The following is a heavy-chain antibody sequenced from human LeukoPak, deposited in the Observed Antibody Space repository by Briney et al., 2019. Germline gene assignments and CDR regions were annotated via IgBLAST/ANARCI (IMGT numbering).Heavy chain of an antibody. J-gene: IGHJ3*02. CDR3: ARSGYGVAFDI. Sequence: GGSLRLSCAASGFSVSSNYMSWVRQAPGKGLEWVSVIYSGGSTYYADSVKGRFTISRDNSKNTLYLQMSSLRAEDTAAYYCARSGYGVAFDIWGQGTMVTVSS. CDR1: GFSVSSNY. V-gene: IGHV3-53*01. D-gene: IGHD5-12*01. CDR2: IYSGGST.